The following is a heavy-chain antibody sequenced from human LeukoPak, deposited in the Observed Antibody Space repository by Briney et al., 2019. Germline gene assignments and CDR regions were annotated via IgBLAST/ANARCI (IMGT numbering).Heavy chain of an antibody. Sequence: PGGSLRLSCAVSRFTLSSYAMSWVRHAPGKGLGWVSAISDIGGSTYYTDSVKGRFTISRDNSKNTLYLQMNSLRAEDAAVYYCAKDQGGNRYCSSTSCYTDDAFDIWGQGTMVTVSS. V-gene: IGHV3-23*01. CDR2: ISDIGGST. CDR1: RFTLSSYA. D-gene: IGHD2-2*02. CDR3: AKDQGGNRYCSSTSCYTDDAFDI. J-gene: IGHJ3*02.